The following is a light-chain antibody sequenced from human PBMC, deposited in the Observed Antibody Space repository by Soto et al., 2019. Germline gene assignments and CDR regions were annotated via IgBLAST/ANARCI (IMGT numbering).Light chain of an antibody. CDR1: QSVSSY. V-gene: IGKV3-11*01. Sequence: EIVLTQSPATLSLSPGERATLSCRASQSVSSYLAWYQQKPGQAPRLLIYDASNRATGIPARFSGSGSGTDFTLTISSLEPEDFEVYYCQQRSNWPLTFGGGTKVEFK. CDR2: DAS. J-gene: IGKJ4*01. CDR3: QQRSNWPLT.